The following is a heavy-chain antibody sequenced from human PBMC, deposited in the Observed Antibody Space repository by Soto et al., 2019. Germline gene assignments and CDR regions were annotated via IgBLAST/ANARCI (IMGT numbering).Heavy chain of an antibody. Sequence: GGSLRLSCSASGFTFSSYAMHWVRQAPGKGLEYVSAISSNGGSTYYADSVKGRFTISRDNSKNTLYLQMSSLRAEDTAVYYCVKVARIGGNMGVYYFDYWGQGTLVTVSS. CDR2: ISSNGGST. CDR3: VKVARIGGNMGVYYFDY. D-gene: IGHD2-15*01. CDR1: GFTFSSYA. J-gene: IGHJ4*02. V-gene: IGHV3-64D*08.